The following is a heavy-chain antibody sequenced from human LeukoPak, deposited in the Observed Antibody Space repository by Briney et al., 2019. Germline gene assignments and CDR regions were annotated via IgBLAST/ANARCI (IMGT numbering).Heavy chain of an antibody. J-gene: IGHJ6*02. V-gene: IGHV1-18*01. CDR2: ISAYNGNT. CDR3: ARDRTGPVLRYFDWLLAPDYYYGMDV. Sequence: ASVKVSCKASGYTFTSYGISWVRPAPGQGLEWMGWISAYNGNTNYAQKLQGRVTMTTDTSTSTAYMELRSLRSDDTAVYYCARDRTGPVLRYFDWLLAPDYYYGMDVWGQGTTVTVSS. CDR1: GYTFTSYG. D-gene: IGHD3-9*01.